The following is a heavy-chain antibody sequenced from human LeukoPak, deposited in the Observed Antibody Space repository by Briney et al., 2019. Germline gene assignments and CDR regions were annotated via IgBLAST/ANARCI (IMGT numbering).Heavy chain of an antibody. CDR1: GFTFSSYA. CDR2: ISYDGSNK. V-gene: IGHV3-30*04. CDR3: AREPIAVAGTDYYYGMDV. Sequence: GGSLRLSCAAFGFTFSSYAMHWVRQAPGKGLEWVAVISYDGSNKYYADSVKGRFTISRDSSKNTLYLQMNSLRAEDTAVYYCAREPIAVAGTDYYYGMDVWGKGTTVTVSS. D-gene: IGHD6-19*01. J-gene: IGHJ6*04.